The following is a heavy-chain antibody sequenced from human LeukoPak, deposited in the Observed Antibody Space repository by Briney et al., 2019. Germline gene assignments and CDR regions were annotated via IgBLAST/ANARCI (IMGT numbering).Heavy chain of an antibody. D-gene: IGHD3-10*01. Sequence: GGSLRLSCAASGFTFSSYSMNWVRQAPGKGLEWVSYISISSSTIYYADSVKGRFTISRDNAKNSLYLQMNSLRAEDTAVYYCARGYGSGSHDYWGQGTLVTVSS. CDR2: ISISSSTI. CDR1: GFTFSSYS. J-gene: IGHJ4*02. V-gene: IGHV3-48*01. CDR3: ARGYGSGSHDY.